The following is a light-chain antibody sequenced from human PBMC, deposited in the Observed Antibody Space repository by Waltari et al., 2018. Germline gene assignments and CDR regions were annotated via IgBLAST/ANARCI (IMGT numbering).Light chain of an antibody. J-gene: IGLJ2*01. CDR2: DKD. CDR1: SLSSYY. V-gene: IGLV3-19*01. CDR3: HSRDASGVGGS. Sequence: SSELTQDPAVSVAMGQTVRITCKGDSLSSYYASWYQQRPGQAPILVIYDKDNRPSGVPGRFSGSSSHNTASLTITGAQAEDEASYACHSRDASGVGGSFGGGTKLTVL.